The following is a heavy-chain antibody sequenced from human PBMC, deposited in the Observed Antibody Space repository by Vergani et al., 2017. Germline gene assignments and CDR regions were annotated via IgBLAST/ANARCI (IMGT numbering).Heavy chain of an antibody. CDR1: GASISDRTPY. CDR3: AREDHSVGYESTGYLHY. D-gene: IGHD3-22*01. V-gene: IGHV4-61*02. J-gene: IGHJ4*02. Sequence: QVQLQESGPGLVKPSQTLSLTCTVSGASISDRTPYWSWIRQSAGKGLEWLGRVHSSGNTNYNPSLKSRVTISVDTSKNQFSLKLSSVTAAVTAVYYCAREDHSVGYESTGYLHYWLQGAVVAVSS. CDR2: VHSSGNT.